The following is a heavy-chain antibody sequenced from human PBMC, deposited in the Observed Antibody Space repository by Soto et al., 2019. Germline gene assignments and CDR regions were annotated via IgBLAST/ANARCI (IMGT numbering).Heavy chain of an antibody. V-gene: IGHV3-23*01. D-gene: IGHD1-20*01. CDR3: AKVYSTDITVIVPSYGSDI. J-gene: IGHJ6*02. CDR2: ISGNGRTT. Sequence: GGSLRLSCVGSRFFFSSYAMSWVRQTPGKGLAWVAGISGNGRTTDYAAPVKGRFTISRDNSKNTLYLQMNSLRVEDTAVYYCAKVYSTDITVIVPSYGSDIWGHGTTVTVSS. CDR1: RFFFSSYA.